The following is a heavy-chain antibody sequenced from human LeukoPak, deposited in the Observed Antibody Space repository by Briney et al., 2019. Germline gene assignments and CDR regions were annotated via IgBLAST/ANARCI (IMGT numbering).Heavy chain of an antibody. CDR3: AGRFDY. V-gene: IGHV3-48*04. CDR2: ISTSGDTT. CDR1: GFTFSSYS. Sequence: PGGSLRLSCAASGFTFSSYSMNWVRQAPGKGLEWISYISTSGDTTDYADSVKGRFTMSRDNAKNSVYLQMNSLRAEDTAVYYCAGRFDYWGKGTLVTVSS. J-gene: IGHJ4*02.